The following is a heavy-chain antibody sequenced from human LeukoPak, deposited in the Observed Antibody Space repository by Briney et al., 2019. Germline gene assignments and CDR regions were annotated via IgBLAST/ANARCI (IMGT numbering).Heavy chain of an antibody. D-gene: IGHD3-10*01. J-gene: IGHJ4*02. CDR2: IYSGGST. CDR1: GFTVSSNH. V-gene: IGHV3-53*01. Sequence: GGSLRLSCAASGFTVSSNHMSWVRQAPGKGLEWVSVIYSGGSTYYADSVKGRFTISRDNSKNTLYLQMNSLRAEDTAVYYCASAYYGSGSYYKIFDYWGQGTLVTVSS. CDR3: ASAYYGSGSYYKIFDY.